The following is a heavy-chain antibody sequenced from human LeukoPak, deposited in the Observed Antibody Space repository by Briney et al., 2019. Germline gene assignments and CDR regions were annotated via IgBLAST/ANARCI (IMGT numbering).Heavy chain of an antibody. CDR1: GGTFSSYA. V-gene: IGHV1-69*13. D-gene: IGHD2-21*02. Sequence: GASVKVSCKASGGTFSSYAISWVRQAPGQGLEWMGGIIPIFGTANYAQKFQGRVTITADESTSTAYMELCSLRSEDTAVYYCARAELLTPTQWFDPWGQGTLVTVSS. CDR3: ARAELLTPTQWFDP. J-gene: IGHJ5*02. CDR2: IIPIFGTA.